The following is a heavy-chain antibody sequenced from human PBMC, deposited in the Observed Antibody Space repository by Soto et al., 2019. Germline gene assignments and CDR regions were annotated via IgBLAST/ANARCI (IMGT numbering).Heavy chain of an antibody. CDR3: ARGTRPSNYDILSSPYYYGMDV. D-gene: IGHD3-9*01. J-gene: IGHJ6*02. CDR2: IIPIFGTA. V-gene: IGHV1-69*13. Sequence: SVKVSCKASGGTFSSYAISWVRQAPGQGLEWMGGIIPIFGTANYAQKFQGRVTITADESTSTAYMELSSLRSEDTAVYYCARGTRPSNYDILSSPYYYGMDVWGQGTTVTVSS. CDR1: GGTFSSYA.